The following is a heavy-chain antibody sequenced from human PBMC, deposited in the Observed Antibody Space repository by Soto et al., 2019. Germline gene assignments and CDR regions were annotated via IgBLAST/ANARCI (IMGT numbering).Heavy chain of an antibody. V-gene: IGHV3-30-3*01. CDR1: GFTFSSYA. CDR3: ARDTKVVYDY. CDR2: ISYDGSNK. D-gene: IGHD2-15*01. Sequence: LRLSCAASGFTFSSYAMHWVRQAPGKGLEWVAVISYDGSNKYYADSVKGRFTISRDNSKNTLYLQMNSLRAEDTAVYYCARDTKVVYDYWGQGTLVTVS. J-gene: IGHJ4*02.